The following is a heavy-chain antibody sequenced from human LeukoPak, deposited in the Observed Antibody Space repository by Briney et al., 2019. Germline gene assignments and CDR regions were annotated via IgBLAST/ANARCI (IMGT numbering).Heavy chain of an antibody. CDR3: AKDIGPPLSTQASHAAFDI. V-gene: IGHV3-43D*03. J-gene: IGHJ3*02. D-gene: IGHD2/OR15-2a*01. CDR2: ISWDGGST. Sequence: PGGSLRLSCAASGFIFDDYAMHWVRQAPGKGLEWVSLISWDGGSTHYADSVKGRFTISRDNSKNSLYLQMNSLRAEDTALYYCAKDIGPPLSTQASHAAFDIWGQGTMVTVCS. CDR1: GFIFDDYA.